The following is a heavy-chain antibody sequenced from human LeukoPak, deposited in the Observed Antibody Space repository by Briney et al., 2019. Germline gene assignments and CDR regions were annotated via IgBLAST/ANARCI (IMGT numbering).Heavy chain of an antibody. CDR1: VFTFSSYW. CDR3: ARAYNSHFDY. D-gene: IGHD1-1*01. CDR2: IKSDGSST. Sequence: GGSLRLSRAASVFTFSSYWMHWVRQAPGKGLVCVSRIKSDGSSTSYADSVKGRFTVSRDDAKNTLYLQMNSLRAEDTAVYYCARAYNSHFDYWGQGALVTVSS. J-gene: IGHJ4*02. V-gene: IGHV3-74*01.